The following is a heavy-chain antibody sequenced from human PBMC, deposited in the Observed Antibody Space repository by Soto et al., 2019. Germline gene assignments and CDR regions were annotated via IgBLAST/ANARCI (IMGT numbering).Heavy chain of an antibody. V-gene: IGHV1-2*02. CDR3: ARSLLNVILPLGY. Sequence: ASVKVSCKASGYTFSGYYMHWVRQAPGQGLEWMGWINTLSGDTSFPQKFQGRLAMTRDTSIDTAFMEVSRLTSDDTAIYYCARSLLNVILPLGYWGQGTLVTVSS. J-gene: IGHJ4*02. CDR1: GYTFSGYY. D-gene: IGHD3-3*02. CDR2: INTLSGDT.